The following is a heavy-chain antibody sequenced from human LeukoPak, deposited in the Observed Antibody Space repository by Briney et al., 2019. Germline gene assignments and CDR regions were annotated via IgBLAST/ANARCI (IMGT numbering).Heavy chain of an antibody. V-gene: IGHV3-30-3*01. Sequence: PGGSLRLSCAASGFTFSSYAMHWVRQAPGKGLEWVAVISYDGSNKYYADSVKGRFTISRDSSKNTLYLQMNSLRAEDTAVYYCARDLITIFGVVEYYFDYWGQGTLVTVSS. CDR3: ARDLITIFGVVEYYFDY. CDR2: ISYDGSNK. CDR1: GFTFSSYA. J-gene: IGHJ4*02. D-gene: IGHD3-3*01.